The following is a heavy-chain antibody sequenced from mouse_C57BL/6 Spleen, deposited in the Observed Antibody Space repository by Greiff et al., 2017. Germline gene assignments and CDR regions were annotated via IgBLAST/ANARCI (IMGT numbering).Heavy chain of an antibody. Sequence: QVHVKQPGTELVKPGASVKLSCKASGYTFTSYWMHWVKQRPGQGLEWIGNINPSNGGTNYNEKFKSKATLTVDKSSSTAYMQLSSLTSEDSAVYYCARSRSTYWYFDVWGTGTTVTVSS. CDR3: ARSRSTYWYFDV. D-gene: IGHD1-1*01. CDR1: GYTFTSYW. V-gene: IGHV1-53*01. CDR2: INPSNGGT. J-gene: IGHJ1*03.